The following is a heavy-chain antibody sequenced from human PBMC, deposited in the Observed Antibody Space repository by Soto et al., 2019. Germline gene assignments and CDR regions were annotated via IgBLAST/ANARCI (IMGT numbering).Heavy chain of an antibody. CDR3: ARLTWGSLNWYFDL. Sequence: QVQLQESGPGLVKPSGTLSLTCAVSGGSISSSNWWSWVRQPPGKGLEWIGEIYHSGSTNYNPSLKSRVTXXVXKXXNQFSLKLSSVTAADTAVYYCARLTWGSLNWYFDLWGRGTLVTVSS. V-gene: IGHV4-4*02. CDR1: GGSISSSNW. D-gene: IGHD7-27*01. CDR2: IYHSGST. J-gene: IGHJ2*01.